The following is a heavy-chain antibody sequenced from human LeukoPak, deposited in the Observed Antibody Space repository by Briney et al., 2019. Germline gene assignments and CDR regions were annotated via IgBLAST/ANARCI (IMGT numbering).Heavy chain of an antibody. D-gene: IGHD3-16*01. CDR3: ARDARLGEVKYYMDV. CDR1: GFTFSSYE. J-gene: IGHJ6*03. Sequence: PGGSLRLSCAASGFTFSSYEMNWVRQAPGKGLEWVSYISSSGSTIYYADSVKGRFTISRDNAKNSLYLQMNGLRAEDTAVYYCARDARLGEVKYYMDVWGKGTTVTVSS. V-gene: IGHV3-48*03. CDR2: ISSSGSTI.